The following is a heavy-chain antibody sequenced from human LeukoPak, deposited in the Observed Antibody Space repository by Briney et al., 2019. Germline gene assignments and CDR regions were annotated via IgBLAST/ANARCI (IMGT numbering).Heavy chain of an antibody. J-gene: IGHJ6*02. D-gene: IGHD1-26*01. V-gene: IGHV3-33*01. Sequence: GGSLRLSCAASGFPFSSYGMHWVRQAPGKGLEWVAVTWYDGSYKWYADSVRGRFTISRDNFKSTLYLQMDSLRVEDTAVYYCARDRGSVGATAFGMDVWGQGTTVAVFS. CDR3: ARDRGSVGATAFGMDV. CDR1: GFPFSSYG. CDR2: TWYDGSYK.